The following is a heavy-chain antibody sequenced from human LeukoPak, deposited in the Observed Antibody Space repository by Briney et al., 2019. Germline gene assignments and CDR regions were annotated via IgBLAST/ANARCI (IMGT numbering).Heavy chain of an antibody. Sequence: GGSLRLSCAASGFTFSSYAMHWVRQAPGKGLEWVAVISYDGSNKYYADSVKGRFTISRDNSKNTLYLQMNSLRAEDTAVYYCARDSGYCSGGSCYSGVGFDYWGQGTLVTVSS. J-gene: IGHJ4*02. CDR3: ARDSGYCSGGSCYSGVGFDY. CDR2: ISYDGSNK. D-gene: IGHD2-15*01. CDR1: GFTFSSYA. V-gene: IGHV3-30*04.